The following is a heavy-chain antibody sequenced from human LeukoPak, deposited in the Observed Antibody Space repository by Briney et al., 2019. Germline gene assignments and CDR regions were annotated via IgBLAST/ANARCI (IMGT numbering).Heavy chain of an antibody. J-gene: IGHJ4*02. V-gene: IGHV3-7*01. CDR2: IKQDGSEK. CDR3: ARDGLHDYGDYVGYFDY. D-gene: IGHD4-17*01. Sequence: GGSLRLSCAASGFTFSSYWMSWVRQAPGKGLEWVANIKQDGSEKYYVDSVKGRFTISSDNAKNSLYLQMNSLRAEDTGVYYCARDGLHDYGDYVGYFDYWGRGTLVTVSS. CDR1: GFTFSSYW.